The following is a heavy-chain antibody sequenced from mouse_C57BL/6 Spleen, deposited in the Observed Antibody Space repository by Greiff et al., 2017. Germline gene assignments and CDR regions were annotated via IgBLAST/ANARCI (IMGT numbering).Heavy chain of an antibody. CDR3: ARDGYYLYWYFDV. Sequence: EVQRVESGGGLVKPGGSLKLSCAASGFTFSDYGMHWVRQAPEKGLEWVAYISIGSSTIYYADTVKGRVTISRDNAKNTLILQMTSLRSEDTARYYCARDGYYLYWYFDVWGTGTTVTVSS. J-gene: IGHJ1*03. CDR2: ISIGSSTI. V-gene: IGHV5-17*01. D-gene: IGHD2-3*01. CDR1: GFTFSDYG.